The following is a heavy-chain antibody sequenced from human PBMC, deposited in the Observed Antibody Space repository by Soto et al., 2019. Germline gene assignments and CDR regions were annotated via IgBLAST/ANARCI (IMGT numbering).Heavy chain of an antibody. V-gene: IGHV1-2*02. J-gene: IGHJ3*02. CDR3: ARAGRGSYSDDAFDI. D-gene: IGHD1-26*01. CDR2: INPNSGGT. Sequence: QVQLVQSGAEVKKPGASVKVSCKASGYTFTGYYMHWVRQAPGQGLEWMGWINPNSGGTNYAQKFQGGVTMTRDTSISTAYMELSRLRSDDTAVYYCARAGRGSYSDDAFDIWGQGTMVTVSS. CDR1: GYTFTGYY.